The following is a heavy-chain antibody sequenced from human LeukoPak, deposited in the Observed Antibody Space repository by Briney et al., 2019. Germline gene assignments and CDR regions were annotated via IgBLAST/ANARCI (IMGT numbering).Heavy chain of an antibody. CDR1: GFTFSDYY. V-gene: IGHV3-66*01. CDR3: ARASTRGYYYGMDV. CDR2: IYSGGST. J-gene: IGHJ6*01. Sequence: GGSLRLSCAASGFTFSDYYMSWVRQAPGKGLEWVSVIYSGGSTYDADSVKGRFTISRDNSKNSLYLQMNSLRAEDTAVYYCARASTRGYYYGMDVWGQGTTVTVSS. D-gene: IGHD5-24*01.